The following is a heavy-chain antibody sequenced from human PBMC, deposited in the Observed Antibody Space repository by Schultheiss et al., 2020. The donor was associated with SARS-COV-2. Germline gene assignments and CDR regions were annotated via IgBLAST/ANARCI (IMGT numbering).Heavy chain of an antibody. D-gene: IGHD1-26*01. V-gene: IGHV4-39*07. Sequence: SETLSLTCTVSGGSISSSSYYWGWIRQPPGKGLEWIASIYHSGSTYYNPSLKSRVTISVDTSKNQFSLKLSSVTAADTAVYYCARGVGATGYFDYWGQGTLVTVSS. CDR3: ARGVGATGYFDY. J-gene: IGHJ4*02. CDR1: GGSISSSSYY. CDR2: IYHSGST.